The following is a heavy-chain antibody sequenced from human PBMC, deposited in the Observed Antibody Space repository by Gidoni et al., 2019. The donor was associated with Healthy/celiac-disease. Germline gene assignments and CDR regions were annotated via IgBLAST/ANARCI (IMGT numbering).Heavy chain of an antibody. V-gene: IGHV4-38-2*02. J-gene: IGHJ3*02. CDR1: GYPISSGSY. Sequence: QVQLQESGPGLVKPSETLSLTCAVSGYPISSGSYWGWIRQPPGKGLEWIGSIYHSGSTYYNPSLKSRVTISVDTSKNQFSLKLSAVTAADTAVYYCARDAVTFGGVISYDAFDIWGQGTMVTVSS. D-gene: IGHD3-16*02. CDR3: ARDAVTFGGVISYDAFDI. CDR2: IYHSGST.